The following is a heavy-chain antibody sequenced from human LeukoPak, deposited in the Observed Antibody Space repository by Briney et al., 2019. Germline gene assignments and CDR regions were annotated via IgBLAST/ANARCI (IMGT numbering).Heavy chain of an antibody. J-gene: IGHJ6*03. CDR1: GFTFSIYT. Sequence: PGGSLRLSCVASGFTFSIYTMNWVRQAPGEGLEWVSSTSGSGSSPFYADSVKGRFSISRDNSKNTLYLQMDSLRAEDTAVYYCAKSPQSTHYHMDVWGKGTTVTVS. CDR3: AKSPQSTHYHMDV. CDR2: TSGSGSSP. V-gene: IGHV3-23*01.